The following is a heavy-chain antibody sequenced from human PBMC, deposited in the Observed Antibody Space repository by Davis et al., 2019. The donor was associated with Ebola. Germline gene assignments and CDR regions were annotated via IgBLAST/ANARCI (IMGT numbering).Heavy chain of an antibody. CDR1: GGSISSSNW. D-gene: IGHD6-19*01. CDR3: ARERFSSGWYVPPNNWFDP. V-gene: IGHV4-4*02. CDR2: IYYSGST. Sequence: MPSETLSLTCAVSGGSISSSNWWRWVRQPPGKGLEWIGYIYYSGSTNYNPSLKSRVTISVDTSKNQFSLKLSSVTAADTAVYYCARERFSSGWYVPPNNWFDPWGQGTLVTVSS. J-gene: IGHJ5*02.